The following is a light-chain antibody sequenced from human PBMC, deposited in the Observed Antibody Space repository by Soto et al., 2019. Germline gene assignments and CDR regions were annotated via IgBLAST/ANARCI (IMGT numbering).Light chain of an antibody. J-gene: IGLJ2*01. Sequence: QSALTQPPSASGSPGQTVTISCTGTGSDVGTYNYVSWYQQHPGKAPKLMIFEVTKRPSGIPDRFSGSKSGNTASLTVSGLQTDDEADYYCSSYTGNNDFVLFGGGTKLTVL. CDR1: GSDVGTYNY. CDR2: EVT. CDR3: SSYTGNNDFVL. V-gene: IGLV2-8*01.